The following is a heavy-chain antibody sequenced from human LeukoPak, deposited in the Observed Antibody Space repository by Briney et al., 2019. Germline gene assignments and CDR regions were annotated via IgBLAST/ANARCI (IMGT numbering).Heavy chain of an antibody. Sequence: SVKVSXKASGGTFSSYAISWVRQAPGQGLEWIGRIIPIFGTANYAQKFQGRVTITTDESTSTAHMELSSLRSEDTAVYYCARDLYDSSGYPFDYWGQGTLVTVSS. J-gene: IGHJ4*02. CDR1: GGTFSSYA. V-gene: IGHV1-69*05. D-gene: IGHD3-22*01. CDR3: ARDLYDSSGYPFDY. CDR2: IIPIFGTA.